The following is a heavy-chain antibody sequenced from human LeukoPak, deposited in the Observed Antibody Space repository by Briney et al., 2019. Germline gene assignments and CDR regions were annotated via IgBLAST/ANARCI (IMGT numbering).Heavy chain of an antibody. J-gene: IGHJ4*02. D-gene: IGHD3-10*01. Sequence: ASVKVSCKASGYTFTSYAMNWVRQAPGQGLERMGWINTNTGNPTYAQGFTGRFVFSLDTSVSTAYLQISSLKAEDIAVYYCARLYGSGTYYFTFDSWGQGTLVTVSS. CDR3: ARLYGSGTYYFTFDS. V-gene: IGHV7-4-1*02. CDR1: GYTFTSYA. CDR2: INTNTGNP.